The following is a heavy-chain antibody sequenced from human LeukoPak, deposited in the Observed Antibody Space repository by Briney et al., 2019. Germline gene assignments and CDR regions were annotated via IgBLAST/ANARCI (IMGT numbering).Heavy chain of an antibody. CDR2: IYYSGST. V-gene: IGHV4-39*07. J-gene: IGHJ6*03. CDR3: ASNGYYCIEF. D-gene: IGHD2-8*01. Sequence: SETLSLTCTVSGGSISSSSYYWGWIRQPPGKGLEWIGSIYYSGSTNYNPSLKSRVTISVDKSKSQFSLRLTSVTAADTAVYYCASNGYYCIEFWGKGTTVTVSS. CDR1: GGSISSSSYY.